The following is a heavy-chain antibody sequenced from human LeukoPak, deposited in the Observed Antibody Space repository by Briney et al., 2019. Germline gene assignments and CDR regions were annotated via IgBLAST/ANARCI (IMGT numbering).Heavy chain of an antibody. D-gene: IGHD2-15*01. CDR2: ISSSSSYI. CDR1: GFTFSSYS. V-gene: IGHV3-21*01. J-gene: IGHJ6*02. Sequence: GGSLRLSCAASGFTFSSYSMNWVRQAPGKGLEWVSSISSSSSYIYYADSVKGRFTISRDNAKNSLYLQMNSLRAEDTAVYYCVRDYCSGGSCWGYYGMDVWGQGTTVTVSS. CDR3: VRDYCSGGSCWGYYGMDV.